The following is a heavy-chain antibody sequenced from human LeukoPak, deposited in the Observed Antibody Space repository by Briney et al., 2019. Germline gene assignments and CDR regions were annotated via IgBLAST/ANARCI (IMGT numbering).Heavy chain of an antibody. V-gene: IGHV1-2*02. Sequence: ASVKVSCKASGYTFTGYYMHWVRQAPGQGLEWMGWINPNSGGTNYAQKFQGRVTITADKSTSTAYMELSSLRSEDTAVYYCARGTYCGGDCSEYFQHWGQGTLVTVSS. CDR2: INPNSGGT. D-gene: IGHD2-21*02. CDR3: ARGTYCGGDCSEYFQH. CDR1: GYTFTGYY. J-gene: IGHJ1*01.